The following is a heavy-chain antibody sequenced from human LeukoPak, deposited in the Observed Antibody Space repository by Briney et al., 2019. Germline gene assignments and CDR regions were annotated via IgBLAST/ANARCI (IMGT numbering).Heavy chain of an antibody. CDR1: GFIFSTYS. CDR3: TRDPDALDY. Sequence: GGSLRLSCAASGFIFSTYSMNWVRQAPGKGLEWVSYITGSSITKHYADSVKGRFTISRDNAKNSLFLEMNSLRDEDTAVYYCTRDPDALDYWGQGTLVTVSS. V-gene: IGHV3-48*02. J-gene: IGHJ4*02. CDR2: ITGSSITK.